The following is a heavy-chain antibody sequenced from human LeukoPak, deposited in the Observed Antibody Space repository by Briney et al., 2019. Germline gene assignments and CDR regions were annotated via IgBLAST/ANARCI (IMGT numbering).Heavy chain of an antibody. V-gene: IGHV3-23*01. Sequence: GGSLRLSCAASGFTFSSYGMTWVRQAPGKGLEWVSAIGGNGGSTYYADSVKGRFTISRDNSKNMLYLQMNSLRAEDTAVYYCAKDVVFFPLYYYDSSGYQNDAFDVWGQGTMVTVSS. CDR3: AKDVVFFPLYYYDSSGYQNDAFDV. CDR2: IGGNGGST. CDR1: GFTFSSYG. J-gene: IGHJ3*01. D-gene: IGHD3-22*01.